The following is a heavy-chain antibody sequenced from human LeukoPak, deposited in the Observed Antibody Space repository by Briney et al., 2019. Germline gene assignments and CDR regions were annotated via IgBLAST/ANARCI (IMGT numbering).Heavy chain of an antibody. V-gene: IGHV4-61*02. D-gene: IGHD4-23*01. CDR2: INTSGST. J-gene: IGHJ4*02. CDR3: VTGRLDYGSNYYCDY. Sequence: PSQTLSLTCTVSGGSISSGNYYWRWLRQPAGKGLEWIGRINTSGSTNYNPSLRSRLTISVDTTKNQFSLELSSVTAADTSLYYCVTGRLDYGSNYYCDYWGKGTLVTVSS. CDR1: GGSISSGNYY.